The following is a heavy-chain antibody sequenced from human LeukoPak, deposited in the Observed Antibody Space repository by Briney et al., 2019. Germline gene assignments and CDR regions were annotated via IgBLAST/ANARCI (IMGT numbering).Heavy chain of an antibody. CDR3: GTTGTREDWFDP. Sequence: GGSLRLSCTASGFTFGDYAMSWFRQAPGKGLEWVGFIRSKAYGGTTEYAASVKGRFTISRDDSKSIAYLQMNSLKTEDTAVYYCGTTGTREDWFDPWGQGTLVTASS. D-gene: IGHD1-1*01. V-gene: IGHV3-49*03. J-gene: IGHJ5*02. CDR1: GFTFGDYA. CDR2: IRSKAYGGTT.